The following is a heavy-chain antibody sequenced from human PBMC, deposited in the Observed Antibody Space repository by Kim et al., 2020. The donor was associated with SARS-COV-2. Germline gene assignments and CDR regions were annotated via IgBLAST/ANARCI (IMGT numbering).Heavy chain of an antibody. J-gene: IGHJ6*01. CDR3: ARGIYCSGGDCFTDYYY. V-gene: IGHV3-21*01. CDR2: SSGSYM. D-gene: IGHD2-21*02. Sequence: SSGSYMYYADSVKGRFTISRDNAKNSLYLQMNSLRAEDTAVYYCARGIYCSGGDCFTDYYY.